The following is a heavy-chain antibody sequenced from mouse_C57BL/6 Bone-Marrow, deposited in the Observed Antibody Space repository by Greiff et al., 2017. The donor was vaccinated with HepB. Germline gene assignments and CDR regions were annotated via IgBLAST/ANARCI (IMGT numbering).Heavy chain of an antibody. CDR1: GFTFSSYA. J-gene: IGHJ3*01. Sequence: EVKVVESGEGLVKPGGSLKLSCAASGFTFSSYAMSWVRQTPEKRLEWVAYISSGCDYIYYAGTVKGRFTISRDNARNTLYLLMSSLTSEDTAMYYSTREGSLFAYWGQGTLVTVAA. V-gene: IGHV5-9-1*02. D-gene: IGHD6-2*01. CDR3: TREGSLFAY. CDR2: ISSGCDYI.